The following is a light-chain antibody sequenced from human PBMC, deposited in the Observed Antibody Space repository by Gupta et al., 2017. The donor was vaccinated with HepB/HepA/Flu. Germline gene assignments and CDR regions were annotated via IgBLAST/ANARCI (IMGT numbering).Light chain of an antibody. V-gene: IGLV10-54*01. CDR1: TKNVGDQG. J-gene: IGLJ3*02. CDR3: SAWDNSLSVWV. CDR2: RDN. Sequence: AGLTQPPSVSKGLRQTATLTCTGNTKNVGDQGAAWLQHHQGHPPKLLSYRDNNRPSGISERFSASRSGNTASLTITGLQPEDEADYYCSAWDNSLSVWVFGGGTMLTVL.